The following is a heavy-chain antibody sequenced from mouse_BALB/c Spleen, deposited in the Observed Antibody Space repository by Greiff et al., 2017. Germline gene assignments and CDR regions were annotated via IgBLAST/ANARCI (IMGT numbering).Heavy chain of an antibody. J-gene: IGHJ4*01. CDR2: IDPENGDT. CDR3: NALYYDYSYAMDY. CDR1: GFNIKDYY. V-gene: IGHV14-4*02. D-gene: IGHD2-4*01. Sequence: VQLKQSGAELVRSGASVKLSCTASGFNIKDYYMYWVQQRPEQGLEWIGWIDPENGDTEYAPKFQGKATMTADTSSNTAYLQLSSLTSEDTAVYYCNALYYDYSYAMDYWGQGTSVTVSS.